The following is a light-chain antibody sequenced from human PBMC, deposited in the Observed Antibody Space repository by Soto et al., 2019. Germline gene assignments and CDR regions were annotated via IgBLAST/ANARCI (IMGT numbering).Light chain of an antibody. V-gene: IGKV3-11*01. CDR2: DAY. CDR1: QSVSGSN. Sequence: EIVLTQSPATVSLSPGERATLSCRASQSVSGSNLAWYQQKPGQAPRLLIYDAYNRATGIPPRFSGSGSGTDFTLTISSLEPEDSAVYYCQQRHMWPITFGQGTRLEIK. CDR3: QQRHMWPIT. J-gene: IGKJ5*01.